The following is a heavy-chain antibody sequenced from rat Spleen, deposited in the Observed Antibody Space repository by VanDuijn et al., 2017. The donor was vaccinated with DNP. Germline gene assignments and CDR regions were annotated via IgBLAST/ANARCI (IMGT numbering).Heavy chain of an antibody. V-gene: IGHV3-3*01. CDR1: GFSITNNFK. D-gene: IGHD5-1*01. J-gene: IGHJ2*01. CDR2: VTNAGST. CDR3: AIQLGVFDY. Sequence: VQLQESGPGLVKPSQSLSLTCSVSGFSITNNFKWSWIRKFPGNKLEWMGYVTNAGSTHYNPSLRSRISITTDTSKNQFFLQVNSVDTEDTATYYCAIQLGVFDYWDQGVMVTVSS.